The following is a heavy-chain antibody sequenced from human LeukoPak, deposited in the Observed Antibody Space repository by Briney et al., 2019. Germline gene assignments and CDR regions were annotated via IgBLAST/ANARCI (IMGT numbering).Heavy chain of an antibody. V-gene: IGHV4-59*08. J-gene: IGHJ6*02. CDR3: ARQMFLGGMDV. CDR1: GASISTYY. CDR2: IYDSGST. D-gene: IGHD3-10*02. Sequence: PSETLSLTCTVSGASISTYYWSWIRQPPAQGLEWIGYIYDSGSTSYNPSLKSRATISVDTSKSHFSLKLSSVTAADTAVYYCARQMFLGGMDVWGQGTTVAVSS.